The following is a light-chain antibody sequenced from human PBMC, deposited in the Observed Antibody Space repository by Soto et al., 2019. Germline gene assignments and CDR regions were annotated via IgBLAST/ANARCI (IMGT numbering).Light chain of an antibody. CDR1: QSISSW. J-gene: IGKJ1*01. CDR2: KAS. Sequence: DIQMTQSPSTLSASVGDRVTITCRASQSISSWLAWYQQKPGKAPKLLIYKASSLESGVPSRFSGSGSGTEFTLTISSLQSEDYAVYYCQQYNNWPPTFGQGTKVDNK. CDR3: QQYNNWPPT. V-gene: IGKV1-5*03.